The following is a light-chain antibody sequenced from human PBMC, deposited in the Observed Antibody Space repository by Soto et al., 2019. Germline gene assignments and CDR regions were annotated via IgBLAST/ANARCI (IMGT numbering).Light chain of an antibody. V-gene: IGKV3-20*01. J-gene: IGKJ5*01. Sequence: EIVLTQSPGTLSLSPGERVTLSCRASQGVFSSYLVWYQQKPGQAPRLLIYGASSRATGIPDRFSGSRSGTDFTLTISRLEPEDFEVYYGQQYGSSPITFGQGTRLEIK. CDR1: QGVFSSY. CDR2: GAS. CDR3: QQYGSSPIT.